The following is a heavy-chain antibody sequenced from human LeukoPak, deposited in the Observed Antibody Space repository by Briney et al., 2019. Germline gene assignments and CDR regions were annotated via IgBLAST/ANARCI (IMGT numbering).Heavy chain of an antibody. CDR1: GYTFTSYY. CDR3: ARDLLIVVVMDLGYYYGMDV. D-gene: IGHD3-22*01. V-gene: IGHV1-46*01. CDR2: INPSGGST. J-gene: IGHJ6*02. Sequence: ASVKVSCKASGYTFTSYYMHWVRQAPGQGLEWMGIINPSGGSTSYAQKFQGRVTMTRDTSTSTVYMELSSLRSEDTAVYYCARDLLIVVVMDLGYYYGMDVWGQGTTVTVSS.